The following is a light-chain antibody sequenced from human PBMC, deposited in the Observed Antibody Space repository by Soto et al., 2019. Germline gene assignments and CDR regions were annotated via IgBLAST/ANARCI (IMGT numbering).Light chain of an antibody. V-gene: IGLV2-23*02. CDR3: CSFGGSNTLV. J-gene: IGLJ2*01. Sequence: SALTQPASVSGSPGQSITISCTGTSSDVGSYNRVSWYQQHPGQAPKVMIYEVSERPSGVSNRFSGSKSGNTASLTISGLQAEDEADYYCCSFGGSNTLVFGGGTKLTVL. CDR2: EVS. CDR1: SSDVGSYNR.